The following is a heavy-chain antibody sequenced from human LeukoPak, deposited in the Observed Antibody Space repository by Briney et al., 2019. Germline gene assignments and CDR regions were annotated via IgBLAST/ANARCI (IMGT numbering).Heavy chain of an antibody. CDR2: ISSTGRTI. Sequence: GGSLRLSCAAPGFTFRTYEMNWVRQGPGKGLEWVSYISSTGRTIHYADSVKGRFTISRDNAKNSLYLQMNSLSAEDTAVYYCARVALATPYFDYWGQGTLVTVSS. D-gene: IGHD5-24*01. J-gene: IGHJ4*02. CDR3: ARVALATPYFDY. CDR1: GFTFRTYE. V-gene: IGHV3-48*03.